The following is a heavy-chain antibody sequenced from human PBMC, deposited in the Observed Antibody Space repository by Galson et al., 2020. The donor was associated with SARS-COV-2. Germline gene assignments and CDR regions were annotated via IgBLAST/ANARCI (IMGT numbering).Heavy chain of an antibody. D-gene: IGHD1-1*01. J-gene: IGHJ4*02. CDR2: IYYSGST. V-gene: IGHV4-59*01. CDR1: GGSISNYY. Sequence: SETLSLTCTVSGGSISNYYWNWIRQPPGKGLEWIGNIYYSGSTNYNPSLKSRITISVDTSKSQFSLRLNSVTTADTAVYYCARARGKTTLDDWGQGILVPVSS. CDR3: ARARGKTTLDD.